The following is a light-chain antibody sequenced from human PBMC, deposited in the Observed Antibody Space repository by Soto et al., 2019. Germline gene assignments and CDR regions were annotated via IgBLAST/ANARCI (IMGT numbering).Light chain of an antibody. V-gene: IGKV3-15*01. Sequence: EMVMTQSPATLSVSPGERATLSCRASQSVSRNLAWYQQKPGQAPRLLIYGVSTRATGTPARFSGSGSGTEFILTISSLQSEDFAVYYCQQYNTWWTFGQGTKVDIK. J-gene: IGKJ1*01. CDR3: QQYNTWWT. CDR1: QSVSRN. CDR2: GVS.